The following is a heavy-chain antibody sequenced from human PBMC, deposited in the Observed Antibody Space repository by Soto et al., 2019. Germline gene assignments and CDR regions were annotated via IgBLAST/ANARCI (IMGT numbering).Heavy chain of an antibody. CDR3: ARDRGPSSGYYPYWFDP. J-gene: IGHJ5*02. V-gene: IGHV1-69*12. Sequence: QVQLVQAGAEVKKPGSSVKVSCKASGGTFSSYAISWVRQAPGQGLEWMGEIIPIFGTANYAQKFQGRVTINADXSXSXSYMGLSSLRSEDTAVYYCARDRGPSSGYYPYWFDPWGQGTLVTVSS. CDR2: IIPIFGTA. D-gene: IGHD3-22*01. CDR1: GGTFSSYA.